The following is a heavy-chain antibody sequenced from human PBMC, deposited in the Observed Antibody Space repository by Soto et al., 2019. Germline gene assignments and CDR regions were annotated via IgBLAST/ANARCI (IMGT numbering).Heavy chain of an antibody. CDR3: ARVPQEVREAKGYYYGMDV. D-gene: IGHD3-10*01. Sequence: ASVKVSCKASGYTFTGYYMHWVRQAPGQGLEWMGWINPNSGGTNYAQKFQGRVTMTRDESTSTAYMELSSLRSEDTAVYYCARVPQEVREAKGYYYGMDVWGQGTTVTVSS. CDR2: INPNSGGT. CDR1: GYTFTGYY. J-gene: IGHJ6*02. V-gene: IGHV1-2*02.